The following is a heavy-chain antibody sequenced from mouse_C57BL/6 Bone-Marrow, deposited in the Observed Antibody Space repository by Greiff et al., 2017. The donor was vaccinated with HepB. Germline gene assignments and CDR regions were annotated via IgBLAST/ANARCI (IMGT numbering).Heavy chain of an antibody. CDR1: GFSLTSYG. Sequence: VLLVESGPGLVQPSQSLSITCTVSGFSLTSYGVHWVRQSPGKGLEWLGVLWSGGSTNYNAAFISRLSISKDNSKSQVFYKMNSLQADDTAIYYCARKIVTTCWFAYWGQGTLVTVSA. D-gene: IGHD2-5*01. CDR2: LWSGGST. V-gene: IGHV2-2*01. J-gene: IGHJ3*01. CDR3: ARKIVTTCWFAY.